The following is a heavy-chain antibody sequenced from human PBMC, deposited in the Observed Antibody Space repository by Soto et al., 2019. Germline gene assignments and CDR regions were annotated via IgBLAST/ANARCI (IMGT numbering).Heavy chain of an antibody. CDR1: GSSISSGGYY. Sequence: QVQLQKSGPGLVKPSQTLSLTCTVPGSSISSGGYYWSWIRQHPAKGLEWIGYINYSGSSYYNPSLKSRVTISVDTSKNQFPLKLSSVTAADTAVYYCARATGEGWYFDLWGRGTLVTVSS. D-gene: IGHD4-17*01. CDR2: INYSGSS. CDR3: ARATGEGWYFDL. V-gene: IGHV4-31*03. J-gene: IGHJ2*01.